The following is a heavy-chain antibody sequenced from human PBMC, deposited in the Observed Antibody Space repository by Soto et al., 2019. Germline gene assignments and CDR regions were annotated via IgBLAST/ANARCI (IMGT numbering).Heavy chain of an antibody. Sequence: QVQLQQWGAGLLKPSETLSLTCAVYGGSFSGYYWSWIRQPPGKGLEWIGEINHSGSTNCNPSLKSRVTISVDTSKNQFSLKLSSVTAADTAVYYCARGYCSSTSCYVGWFDPWGQGTLVTVSS. J-gene: IGHJ5*02. CDR3: ARGYCSSTSCYVGWFDP. CDR2: INHSGST. D-gene: IGHD2-2*01. V-gene: IGHV4-34*01. CDR1: GGSFSGYY.